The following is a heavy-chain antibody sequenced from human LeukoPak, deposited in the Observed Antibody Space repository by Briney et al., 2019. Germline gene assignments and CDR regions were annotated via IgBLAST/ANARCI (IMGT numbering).Heavy chain of an antibody. CDR1: GDSVSSNSAA. V-gene: IGHV6-1*01. CDR2: TYYRSKWYN. Sequence: SQTLSLTCAISGDSVSSNSAAWNWIRQSPSRGLEWLGRTYYRSKWYNDYAVSVKSRITINPDTSKNQFSLQLNSVTPEDTAVYYCARAVGAAAGKGRPRRTDYYYMDVWGKGTTVTVSS. CDR3: ARAVGAAAGKGRPRRTDYYYMDV. J-gene: IGHJ6*03. D-gene: IGHD6-13*01.